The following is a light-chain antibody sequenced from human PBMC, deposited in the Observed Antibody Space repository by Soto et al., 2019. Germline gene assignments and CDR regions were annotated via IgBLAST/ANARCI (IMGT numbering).Light chain of an antibody. CDR1: SSDIGAYKY. V-gene: IGLV2-14*01. CDR3: NSYTPRSTHV. Sequence: QSVLTQPASVSGSPGQSITISCTGTSSDIGAYKYVSWFQQHPGKAPKLMIYDVSNRPSGVSNRFSGSKSGNTASLTISGLQAEDEGDYYCNSYTPRSTHVFGTGTKVTVL. J-gene: IGLJ1*01. CDR2: DVS.